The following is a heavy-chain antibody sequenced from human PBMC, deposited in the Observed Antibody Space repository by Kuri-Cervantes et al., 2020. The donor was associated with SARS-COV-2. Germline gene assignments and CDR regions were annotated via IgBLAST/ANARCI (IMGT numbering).Heavy chain of an antibody. Sequence: GSLRLSCAVYGGSLNNFYWSWIRQSPGKGPEWIGELDHSGKANYNPSLKSRVTISVDKSKNQFSLKVTSMAAADTAVYYCARASTSVYGVLIALFSSNALDVWGQGTMVTVSS. CDR2: LDHSGKA. CDR1: GGSLNNFY. D-gene: IGHD2-21*01. J-gene: IGHJ3*01. CDR3: ARASTSVYGVLIALFSSNALDV. V-gene: IGHV4-34*01.